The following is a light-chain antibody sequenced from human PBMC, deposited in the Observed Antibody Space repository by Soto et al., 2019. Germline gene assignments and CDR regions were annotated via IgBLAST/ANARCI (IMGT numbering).Light chain of an antibody. CDR3: QQRSNWPLT. Sequence: VLTHSPATLSLSPGERATLSCRASQSISTYLAWYQQKPGQAPRLLIYDASNRATDIPARFSGSGSGTDFTLTISSLEPEDFAVYYCQQRSNWPLTFGGGTKVDIK. V-gene: IGKV3-11*01. J-gene: IGKJ4*01. CDR2: DAS. CDR1: QSISTY.